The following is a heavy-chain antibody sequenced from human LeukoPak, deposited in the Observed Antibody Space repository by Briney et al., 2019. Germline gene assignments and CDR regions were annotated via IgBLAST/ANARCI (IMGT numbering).Heavy chain of an antibody. J-gene: IGHJ4*02. CDR2: IYHSGNT. V-gene: IGHV4-38-2*02. D-gene: IGHD6-13*01. Sequence: SETLSLTCTVSGYSISSGYYWGWIRQPPGKGLEWIANIYHSGNTYYNPSLKSRVTISVDTSRNQFSLKLSSVTAADTAVYYCARLSSNIDYWGQGTLVTVSS. CDR3: ARLSSNIDY. CDR1: GYSISSGYY.